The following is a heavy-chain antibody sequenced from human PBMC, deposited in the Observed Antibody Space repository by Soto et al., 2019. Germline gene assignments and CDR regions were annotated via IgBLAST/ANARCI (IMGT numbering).Heavy chain of an antibody. V-gene: IGHV4-31*03. Sequence: PSETLSLTCTFSGGSISSGGYYWSWIRQHPGKGLEWIGYIYYTGSTYYNPSLKSRVTISVDTSKNQFSLKLSSVTAADTAVYYCARGESKQWLVRGNHGMDVRGQGTTVTVSS. D-gene: IGHD6-19*01. CDR1: GGSISSGGYY. CDR2: IYYTGST. J-gene: IGHJ6*02. CDR3: ARGESKQWLVRGNHGMDV.